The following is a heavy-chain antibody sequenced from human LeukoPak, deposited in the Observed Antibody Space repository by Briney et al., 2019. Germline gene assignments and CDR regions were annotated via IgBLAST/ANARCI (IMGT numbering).Heavy chain of an antibody. D-gene: IGHD3-22*01. Sequence: PGGSLRLSCAASGFTFSNAWMSWVRQAPGKGLEWVANIKQDGSEKYYVDSVKGRFTISRDNAKNSLYLQMNSLRAEDTAVYYCARGWTYYYDSSGYKLFDYWGQGTLVTVSS. CDR2: IKQDGSEK. CDR3: ARGWTYYYDSSGYKLFDY. J-gene: IGHJ4*02. CDR1: GFTFSNAW. V-gene: IGHV3-7*01.